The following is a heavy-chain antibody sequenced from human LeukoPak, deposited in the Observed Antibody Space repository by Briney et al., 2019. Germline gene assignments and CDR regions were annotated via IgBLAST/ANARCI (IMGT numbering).Heavy chain of an antibody. Sequence: GESLKISCKASGYSFSNYWIGWVRQMPGKGLEWMGIIYPGDSESRYSPSFQGQVTISADKSISTAYLQWSSLKASDTAIYYCARQDHGSGIEQDHWGQGTLVTVSS. D-gene: IGHD3-10*01. CDR3: ARQDHGSGIEQDH. CDR2: IYPGDSES. V-gene: IGHV5-51*01. CDR1: GYSFSNYW. J-gene: IGHJ4*02.